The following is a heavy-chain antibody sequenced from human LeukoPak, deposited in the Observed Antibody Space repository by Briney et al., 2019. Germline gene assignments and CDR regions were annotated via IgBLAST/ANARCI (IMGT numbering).Heavy chain of an antibody. V-gene: IGHV4-39*07. J-gene: IGHJ6*03. CDR3: AREIVLLWFGEPTHYYYYMDV. D-gene: IGHD3-10*01. CDR1: GGSISSSSYY. CDR2: IYYSGST. Sequence: SETLSLTCTVSGGSISSSSYYWGWIRQPPGKGLEWIGSIYYSGSTYYNPSLKSRVTMSVDTSKNQFSLKLSSVTAADTAVYYCAREIVLLWFGEPTHYYYYMDVWGKGTTVTISS.